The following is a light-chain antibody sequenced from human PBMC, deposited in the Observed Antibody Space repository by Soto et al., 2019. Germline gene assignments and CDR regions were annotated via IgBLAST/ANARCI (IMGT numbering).Light chain of an antibody. CDR3: QQYGTFPRT. Sequence: EIVLTQSPGTLSLSPGERATLSCRASQSVRSSYLAWYQQKPGQAPRLLIYGASSRATGVPDRFSGSGSGTDFTLTISRLEPEDFAVYYCQQYGTFPRTFGQGTKV. V-gene: IGKV3-20*01. CDR1: QSVRSSY. CDR2: GAS. J-gene: IGKJ1*01.